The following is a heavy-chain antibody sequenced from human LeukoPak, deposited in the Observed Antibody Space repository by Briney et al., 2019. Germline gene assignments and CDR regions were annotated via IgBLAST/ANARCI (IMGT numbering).Heavy chain of an antibody. CDR1: GYTFTGYY. V-gene: IGHV1-2*06. CDR3: ARDLVVPSYSSGWYLDFGFDY. J-gene: IGHJ4*02. CDR2: INPNSGGT. Sequence: ASVKVSCKASGYTFTGYYMHWVRQAPGQGLEWMGRINPNSGGTNYAQKFQGRVTMTRDTSISTAYMELSRLRPDDTAVYYCARDLVVPSYSSGWYLDFGFDYWGQGTLVTVSS. D-gene: IGHD6-19*01.